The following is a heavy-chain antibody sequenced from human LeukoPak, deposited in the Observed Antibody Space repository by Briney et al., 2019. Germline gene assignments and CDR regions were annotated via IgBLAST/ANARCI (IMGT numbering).Heavy chain of an antibody. D-gene: IGHD4-17*01. CDR1: GGSFSGYY. V-gene: IGHV4-34*01. CDR2: INHSGST. Sequence: SETLSLTCAVYGGSFSGYYWSWIRQPPGKGLAWIGEINHSGSTNYNPSLKSRVTISVDTSKNQFSLKLSSVTAADTAVYYCARETTVTTGDGDYWGQGTLVTVSS. CDR3: ARETTVTTGDGDY. J-gene: IGHJ4*02.